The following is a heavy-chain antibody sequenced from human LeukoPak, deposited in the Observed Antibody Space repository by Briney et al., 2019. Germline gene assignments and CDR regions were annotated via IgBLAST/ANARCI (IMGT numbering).Heavy chain of an antibody. CDR1: GGSISSSSYY. D-gene: IGHD3-3*01. CDR3: ASQRHDFWSGLYYYYYMDV. V-gene: IGHV4-39*07. Sequence: PSETLSLTCTVSGGSISSSSYYWGWIRQPPGKGLEWIGSIYYSGSTYYNPSLKSRVTISVDTSKNQFSLKLSSVTAADTAVYYCASQRHDFWSGLYYYYYMDVWGKGTTVTVSS. CDR2: IYYSGST. J-gene: IGHJ6*03.